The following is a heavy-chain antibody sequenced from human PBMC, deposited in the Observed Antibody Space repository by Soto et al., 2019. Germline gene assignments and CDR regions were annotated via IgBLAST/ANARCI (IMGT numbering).Heavy chain of an antibody. CDR1: GFTFSSYG. D-gene: IGHD3-10*01. V-gene: IGHV3-33*01. Sequence: SLRLSCAASGFTFSSYGMHWARQAPGKGLEWVAVIWYDGSNKYYADSVKGRFTISRDNSKNTLYLQMNSLRAEDTAVYYCARDTARAMVRIYYGMYVWGQGTTVTVSS. J-gene: IGHJ6*02. CDR2: IWYDGSNK. CDR3: ARDTARAMVRIYYGMYV.